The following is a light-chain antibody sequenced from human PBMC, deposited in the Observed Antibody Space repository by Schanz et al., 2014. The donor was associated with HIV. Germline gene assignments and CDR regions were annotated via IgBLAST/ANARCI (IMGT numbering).Light chain of an antibody. J-gene: IGLJ2*01. CDR3: SSSAGNNKLL. CDR1: SSAVANYNL. Sequence: QSALTQPASVSGSPGQSITISCTGTSSAVANYNLVSWYQQHPGKAPKLIIFEVNKRPSGLSNRFSGSKSGNTASLTVSGLQADDEADYYCSSSAGNNKLLFGGGTKLTVL. CDR2: EVN. V-gene: IGLV2-14*02.